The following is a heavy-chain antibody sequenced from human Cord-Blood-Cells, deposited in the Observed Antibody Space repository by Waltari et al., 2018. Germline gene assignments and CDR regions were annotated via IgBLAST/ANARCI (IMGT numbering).Heavy chain of an antibody. CDR1: GGSFSGYY. CDR2: INHSGST. D-gene: IGHD3-10*01. Sequence: QVQLQQWGAGLLKPSETLSLTCAVYGGSFSGYYWRWIRQHPGKGLEWIGEINHSGSTKYNPSLKSRVTISVDTSKNQFSLKLSSVTAADTAVYYWARFRGSGSYWYFDLWGRGTLVTVSS. V-gene: IGHV4-34*01. CDR3: ARFRGSGSYWYFDL. J-gene: IGHJ2*01.